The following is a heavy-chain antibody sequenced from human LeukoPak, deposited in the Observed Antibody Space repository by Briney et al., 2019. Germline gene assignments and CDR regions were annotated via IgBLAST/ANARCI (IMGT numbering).Heavy chain of an antibody. CDR2: IYYSGST. D-gene: IGHD3-22*01. V-gene: IGHV4-39*07. Sequence: SETLSLTCTVSGGSISSSGFYWGWIRQPPGTGLEWIGSIYYSGSTYYNPSLKSRVTISVDTSKNQFSLKLSSVTAADTAVYYCASPPLRPYYYDSSGYSIDYWGQGTLVTVSS. J-gene: IGHJ4*02. CDR1: GGSISSSGFY. CDR3: ASPPLRPYYYDSSGYSIDY.